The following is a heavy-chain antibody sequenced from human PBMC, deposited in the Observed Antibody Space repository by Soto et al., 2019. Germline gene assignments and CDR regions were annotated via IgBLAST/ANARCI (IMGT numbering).Heavy chain of an antibody. V-gene: IGHV3-23*01. J-gene: IGHJ4*02. CDR1: GFTFSSHA. D-gene: IGHD6-6*01. Sequence: EVQLLESGGGLVQPGGSLRLSCAASGFTFSSHARSWVIQAPGKGLEWVSAISGSGGTTYYADSVKGRFTISRDNSKNTLYLQMISLRDEDTAVYYCVGSDSSSLGCWGQGTLVTVSS. CDR2: ISGSGGTT. CDR3: VGSDSSSLGC.